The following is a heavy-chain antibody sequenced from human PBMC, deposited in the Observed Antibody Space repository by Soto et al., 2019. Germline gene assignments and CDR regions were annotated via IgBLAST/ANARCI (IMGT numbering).Heavy chain of an antibody. J-gene: IGHJ4*02. D-gene: IGHD3-3*01. CDR3: ATGYDFWSGYQSSFDY. CDR2: FDPEDGET. CDR1: GYTLTELS. V-gene: IGHV1-24*01. Sequence: ASVKVSCKVSGYTLTELSMHWVRQAPGKGLEWMGGFDPEDGETIYAQKFQGRVTMTEDTSTDTAYMELSSLRSEDTAVYSCATGYDFWSGYQSSFDYWGQGTLIAVSS.